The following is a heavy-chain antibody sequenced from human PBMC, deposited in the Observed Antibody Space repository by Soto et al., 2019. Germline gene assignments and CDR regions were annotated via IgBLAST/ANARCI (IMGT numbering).Heavy chain of an antibody. CDR3: ARDSGSSWLNDAFDI. CDR2: ISSSSSYI. CDR1: GFTFSSYS. Sequence: PGGSLRLSCAASGFTFSSYSMNWVRQAPGKGLEWVSSISSSSSYIYYADSVKGRFTISRDNAKNSLYLQMNSLRAEDTAVYYCARDSGSSWLNDAFDIWGQGTMVTVSS. J-gene: IGHJ3*02. V-gene: IGHV3-21*01. D-gene: IGHD6-13*01.